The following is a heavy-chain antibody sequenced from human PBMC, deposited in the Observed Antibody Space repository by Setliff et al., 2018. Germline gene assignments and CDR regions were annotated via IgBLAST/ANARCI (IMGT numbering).Heavy chain of an antibody. J-gene: IGHJ6*02. CDR1: GFTVSSYY. Sequence: GESLRLSCAASGFTVSSYYMTWVRQAPGKGLEWVSVIYTGGSTYYADSVKGRFTISRDDSNNTLYLQMKSLRAEDTAVYYCAGCGYGQYYAMDVWGQGTTVTV. V-gene: IGHV3-66*01. D-gene: IGHD5-12*01. CDR3: AGCGYGQYYAMDV. CDR2: IYTGGST.